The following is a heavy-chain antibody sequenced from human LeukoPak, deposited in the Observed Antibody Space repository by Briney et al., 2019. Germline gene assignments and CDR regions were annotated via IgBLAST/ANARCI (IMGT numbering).Heavy chain of an antibody. CDR1: GYTFTGYY. J-gene: IGHJ5*02. CDR2: INPNSGGT. CDR3: AADYDNLTGYPT. Sequence: ASVKVSCKASGYTFTGYYMHWVRQAPGQGLEWMGWINPNSGGTNYAQKFQGRVTMTRDTSISTAYMGLSRLRSDDTAVYYCAADYDNLTGYPTWGKGTLVTASS. V-gene: IGHV1-2*02. D-gene: IGHD3-9*01.